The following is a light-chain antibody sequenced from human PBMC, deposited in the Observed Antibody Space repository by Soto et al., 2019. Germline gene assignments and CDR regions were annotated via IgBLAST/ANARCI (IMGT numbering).Light chain of an antibody. CDR1: QSVSSSY. J-gene: IGKJ1*01. V-gene: IGKV3-20*01. CDR2: GAS. Sequence: EIVLTQSPGTLSLSPGERATLSCRASQSVSSSYLAWYQQKPGQAPRLLIYGASSRATGIPYRFSGSGSGTDFTLTISILEPEDLAVYYCQQYGSSPQYTFGQGTKVEIK. CDR3: QQYGSSPQYT.